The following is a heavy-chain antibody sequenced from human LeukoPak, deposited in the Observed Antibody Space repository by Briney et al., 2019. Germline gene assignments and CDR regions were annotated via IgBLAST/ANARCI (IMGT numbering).Heavy chain of an antibody. J-gene: IGHJ6*03. Sequence: SETLSLTCTVSGGSISSYYWSWIRQPAGKGLEWIGRIYTSGSTNYNPSLKSRVTMSVDTSKNQFSLKLSSVTAADTAVYYCAGSSGGMRQAGYYYYMDVWGKGTTVTISS. CDR1: GGSISSYY. V-gene: IGHV4-4*07. D-gene: IGHD2-15*01. CDR2: IYTSGST. CDR3: AGSSGGMRQAGYYYYMDV.